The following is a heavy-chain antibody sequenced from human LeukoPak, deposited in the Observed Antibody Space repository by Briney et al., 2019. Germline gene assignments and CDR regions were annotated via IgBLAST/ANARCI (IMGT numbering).Heavy chain of an antibody. CDR1: GFTFSSYA. J-gene: IGHJ3*02. D-gene: IGHD2-15*01. CDR2: ISGSGGST. V-gene: IGHV3-23*01. CDR3: ARDPADCSGGSCYPDAFDI. Sequence: GGSLRLSCAASGFTFSSYAMSWVRQAPGKGLEWVSAISGSGGSTYYADSVKGRFTISRDNSKNTLYLQMNSLRAEDTAVYYCARDPADCSGGSCYPDAFDIWGQGTMVTVSS.